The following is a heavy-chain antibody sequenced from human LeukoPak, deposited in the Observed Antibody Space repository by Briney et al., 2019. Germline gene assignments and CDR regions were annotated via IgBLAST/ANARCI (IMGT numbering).Heavy chain of an antibody. CDR3: ARPGGYSYGFLDY. D-gene: IGHD5-18*01. V-gene: IGHV4-61*01. CDR1: GGSVSSGSYY. Sequence: SETLSLTCTVSGGSVSSGSYYWSWIRQPPGKGLEWIGYIYYSGSTNYNPSLKSRVTISVDTSKNQFSLKLSPVTAADTAVYYCARPGGYSYGFLDYWGQGTLVTVSS. J-gene: IGHJ4*02. CDR2: IYYSGST.